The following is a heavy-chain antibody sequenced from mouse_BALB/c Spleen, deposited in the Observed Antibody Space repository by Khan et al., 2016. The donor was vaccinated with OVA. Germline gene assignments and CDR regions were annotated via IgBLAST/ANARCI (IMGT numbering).Heavy chain of an antibody. CDR2: SDPANGNT. CDR3: AYSLLFCAMDC. Sequence: VQLQQSGAELMKPGASVKLSCTVSGFHIKDTYMHWVNQRPEQGLEWIGRSDPANGNTKYDPKFQGKATITADTSSNTAYLQLSSLTPADTAVYYCAYSLLFCAMDCWGQGTSVTVSS. D-gene: IGHD1-2*01. J-gene: IGHJ4*01. CDR1: GFHIKDTY. V-gene: IGHV14-3*02.